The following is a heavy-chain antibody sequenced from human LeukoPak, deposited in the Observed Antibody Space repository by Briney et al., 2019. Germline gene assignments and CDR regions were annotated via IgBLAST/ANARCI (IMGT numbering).Heavy chain of an antibody. CDR3: ASDIARGGDC. CDR1: GYRFTRYY. J-gene: IGHJ4*02. CDR2: IDPSAGST. D-gene: IGHD2-21*01. Sequence: ASVKVSCKASGYRFTRYYIHWVRQAPGQGPERMGIIDPSAGSTNYAQEFQGRVTMTRDTSTSTAYMELSGLRFEDTAIYYCASDIARGGDCWGQGTLVTVSS. V-gene: IGHV1-46*01.